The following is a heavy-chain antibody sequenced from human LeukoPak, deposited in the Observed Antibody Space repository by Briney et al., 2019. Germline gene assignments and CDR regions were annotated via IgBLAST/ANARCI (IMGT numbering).Heavy chain of an antibody. D-gene: IGHD2/OR15-2a*01. CDR2: ISDDSGST. CDR3: ARDRLPRNIYYYYYMDV. J-gene: IGHJ6*03. CDR1: ELMFSSYA. V-gene: IGHV3-23*01. Sequence: GGSLRLSCAASELMFSSYAMSWVRQAPGKGLEWVSGISDDSGSTYYADSVRGRFTISRDNSKNTLYLQMNSLRAEDTAVYYCARDRLPRNIYYYYYMDVWGKGTTVTVSS.